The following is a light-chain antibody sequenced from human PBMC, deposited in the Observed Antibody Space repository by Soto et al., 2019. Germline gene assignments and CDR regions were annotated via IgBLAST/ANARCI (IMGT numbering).Light chain of an antibody. J-gene: IGKJ1*01. CDR3: QQYDSYSWT. Sequence: DIQMTQSPSSLSASVGDRVTITCQASQNINNYLNWYQQKPGRAPKILIYDASNLEAGVPSRFRGSGSGTDFTFTISRLQPEDIATYYCQQYDSYSWTFGQGTKVDIK. V-gene: IGKV1-33*01. CDR2: DAS. CDR1: QNINNY.